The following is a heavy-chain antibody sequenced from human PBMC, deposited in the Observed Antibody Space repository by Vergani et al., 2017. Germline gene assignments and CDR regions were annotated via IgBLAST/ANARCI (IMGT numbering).Heavy chain of an antibody. CDR2: IIPIFGTA. Sequence: QVQLVQSGADVKKPGSSVKVSCKASGGTFSSYAISWVRQAPGQGLEWMGRIIPIFGTANYAQKFQGRVTITADESTSTAYMELSSLRSEDTAVYYCARDLGVDIVATISCWFDPWGQGTLVTVSS. CDR3: ARDLGVDIVATISCWFDP. D-gene: IGHD5-12*01. CDR1: GGTFSSYA. J-gene: IGHJ5*02. V-gene: IGHV1-69*15.